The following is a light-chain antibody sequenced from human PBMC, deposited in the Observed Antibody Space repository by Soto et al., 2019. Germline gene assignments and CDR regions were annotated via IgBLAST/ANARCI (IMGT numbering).Light chain of an antibody. CDR1: QSVSSSY. CDR3: QQYASSPLYT. V-gene: IGKV3-20*01. CDR2: GAS. Sequence: EIVLTQSPGTLSLSPGERATLSYRASQSVSSSYLAWYQQKPGQASRLLIYGASSRATGIPDRFTGSGSGTGFTLTISRLEPEDFAVYYCQQYASSPLYTFGQGTKLEIK. J-gene: IGKJ2*01.